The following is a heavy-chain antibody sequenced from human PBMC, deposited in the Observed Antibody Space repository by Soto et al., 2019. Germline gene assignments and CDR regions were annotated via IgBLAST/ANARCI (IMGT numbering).Heavy chain of an antibody. Sequence: LRLSFAASGFTFSSYSMNWVRQAPGKGLEWVSSISSSSSYIYYADSVKGRFTISRDNAKNSLYLQMNSLRAEDTAVYYCARDGTIGYYDILTGSDAFDIWGQGTMVTVSS. CDR3: ARDGTIGYYDILTGSDAFDI. CDR2: ISSSSSYI. V-gene: IGHV3-21*01. D-gene: IGHD3-9*01. J-gene: IGHJ3*02. CDR1: GFTFSSYS.